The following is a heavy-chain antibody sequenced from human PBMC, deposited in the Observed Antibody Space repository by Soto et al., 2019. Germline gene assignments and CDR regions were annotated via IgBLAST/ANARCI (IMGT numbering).Heavy chain of an antibody. CDR2: IYYSGST. CDR1: GGSISSYY. V-gene: IGHV4-59*01. CDR3: ARFLSPIAAAGYDAYYFDY. Sequence: SETLSLTCTVSGGSISSYYWSWIRQPPGKGLEWIGYIYYSGSTNYNPSLKSRVTISVDTSKNQFSLKLSSVTAADTAVYYCARFLSPIAAAGYDAYYFDYWGQGTLVTVSS. D-gene: IGHD6-13*01. J-gene: IGHJ4*02.